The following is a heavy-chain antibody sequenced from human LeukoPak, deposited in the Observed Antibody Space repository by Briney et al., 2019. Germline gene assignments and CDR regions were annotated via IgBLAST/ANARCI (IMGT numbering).Heavy chain of an antibody. V-gene: IGHV4-59*08. J-gene: IGHJ4*02. CDR2: AYYSGST. CDR3: VRRTTSTAHFDY. CDR1: GGSISNYY. D-gene: IGHD1-1*01. Sequence: SETLSLTCTVSGGSISNYYWSWIRQPPGKRLEWIAYAYYSGSTDYNPSLKSRVTISVDTSRNQFSLKLSSVTAADSAVYYCVRRTTSTAHFDYWGQGILVTVSS.